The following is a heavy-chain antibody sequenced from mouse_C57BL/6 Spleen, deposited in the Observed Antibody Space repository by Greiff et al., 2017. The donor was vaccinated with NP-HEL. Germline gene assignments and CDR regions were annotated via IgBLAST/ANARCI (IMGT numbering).Heavy chain of an antibody. CDR2: INPNYGTT. D-gene: IGHD1-1*01. J-gene: IGHJ3*01. CDR1: GYSFTDYN. Sequence: VQLQQSGPELVKPGASVKISCKASGYSFTDYNMNWVKQSNGKSLEWIGVINPNYGTTSYNQKFKGKATLTVDQSSSTAYMQLNSLTSEDSAVYYGARGFYYGSSYHVSFAYWGQGTLVTVSA. CDR3: ARGFYYGSSYHVSFAY. V-gene: IGHV1-39*01.